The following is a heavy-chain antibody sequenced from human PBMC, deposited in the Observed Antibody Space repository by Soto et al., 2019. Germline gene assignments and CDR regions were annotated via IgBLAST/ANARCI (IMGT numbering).Heavy chain of an antibody. CDR1: GYSFTSYW. CDR3: ARDSITGTTGMDV. V-gene: IGHV5-51*01. D-gene: IGHD1-7*01. Sequence: SGESLKISCKGSGYSFTSYWIGWVRQMPGKGLEWMGIIYPGDSDTRYSPSFQGQVTISADKSISTAYLQWSSLKASDTAMYYCARDSITGTTGMDVWGQGTTVTVSS. J-gene: IGHJ6*02. CDR2: IYPGDSDT.